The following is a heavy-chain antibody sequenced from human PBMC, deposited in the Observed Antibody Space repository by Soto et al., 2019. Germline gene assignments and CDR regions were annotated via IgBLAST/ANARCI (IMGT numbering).Heavy chain of an antibody. CDR3: ARVTDISPPDYYYYYMDV. CDR1: GGSFSGYY. V-gene: IGHV4-34*01. J-gene: IGHJ6*03. D-gene: IGHD2-15*01. Sequence: PSETLSLTCAVYGGSFSGYYWSWIRQPPGKGLEWIGEINHSGSTNYNPSLKSRVTISVDTSKNQFSLKLSSVTAADTAVYYCARVTDISPPDYYYYYMDVWGKGTTVTVSS. CDR2: INHSGST.